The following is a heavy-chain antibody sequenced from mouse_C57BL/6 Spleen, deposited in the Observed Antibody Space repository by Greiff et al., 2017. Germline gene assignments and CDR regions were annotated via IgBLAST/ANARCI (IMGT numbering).Heavy chain of an antibody. V-gene: IGHV14-1*01. CDR2: IYPEDGDT. Sequence: EVQLLESGPELVRPGASVKLSCTASGFEINGSYMNWVKQRPDQGLEWIGRIYPEDGDTEYAAKFQGKATLTADTSSTTAYMQLSSLTSEDTAVYSCTRAYDYGYGCAYWGQGTMVTVSS. J-gene: IGHJ3*01. D-gene: IGHD1-1*01. CDR3: TRAYDYGYGCAY. CDR1: GFEINGSY.